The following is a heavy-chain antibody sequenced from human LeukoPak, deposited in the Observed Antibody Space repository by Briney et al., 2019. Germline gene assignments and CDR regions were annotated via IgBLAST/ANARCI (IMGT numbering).Heavy chain of an antibody. V-gene: IGHV4-61*02. Sequence: SETLSLTCTVSGGSISSGSYYWSWIRQPAGKGLEWIGRIYTSGTTNYNPSLKSRVTISVDTSKNQFSLKLSSVTAADTAVYYCARGVGGHIVVVTAIPVVEWYFDLWGRGTLVTVSS. D-gene: IGHD2-21*02. CDR3: ARGVGGHIVVVTAIPVVEWYFDL. CDR2: IYTSGTT. CDR1: GGSISSGSYY. J-gene: IGHJ2*01.